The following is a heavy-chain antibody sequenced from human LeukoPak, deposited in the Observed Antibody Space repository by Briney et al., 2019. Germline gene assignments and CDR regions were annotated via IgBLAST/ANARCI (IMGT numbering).Heavy chain of an antibody. Sequence: GGSLRLSCAASGFTFSSYSMNWVRQAPGKGLEWVSYSSYSSSTIFYADSVKGRFTISRDNAKNSLYLQMNSLRAEDTAVYYCAKDDEGYYFDYWGQGTLVTVSS. CDR2: SSYSSSTI. CDR3: AKDDEGYYFDY. CDR1: GFTFSSYS. J-gene: IGHJ4*02. V-gene: IGHV3-48*01.